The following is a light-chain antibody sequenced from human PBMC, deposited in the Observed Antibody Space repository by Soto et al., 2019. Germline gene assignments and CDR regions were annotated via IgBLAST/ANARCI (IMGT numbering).Light chain of an antibody. CDR2: DAS. CDR3: QHYGGMWT. CDR1: QSISNR. Sequence: IQLTQSPSSLSASVGDRVTITCRASQSISNRLAWYQQKPGKAPKVLIYDASSLESGVPSRFSGSGSGTEFALTISSLHPDDFATYWCQHYGGMWTFGQGTKVDIK. J-gene: IGKJ1*01. V-gene: IGKV1-5*01.